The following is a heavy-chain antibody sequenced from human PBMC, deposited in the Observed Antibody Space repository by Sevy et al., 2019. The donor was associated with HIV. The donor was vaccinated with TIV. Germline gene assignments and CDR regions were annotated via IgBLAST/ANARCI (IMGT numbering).Heavy chain of an antibody. Sequence: GGCLRLSCAASGFTSSSYAMSWVRQPPGRGLEWVSTLSDRGVSTYYADSVKGRFTISRDNSKNILYLQMNSLRAEDAAVYYCARDRATSATGTLFDYWGQGTLVTVSS. CDR1: GFTSSSYA. CDR3: ARDRATSATGTLFDY. J-gene: IGHJ4*02. CDR2: LSDRGVST. V-gene: IGHV3-23*01. D-gene: IGHD3-9*01.